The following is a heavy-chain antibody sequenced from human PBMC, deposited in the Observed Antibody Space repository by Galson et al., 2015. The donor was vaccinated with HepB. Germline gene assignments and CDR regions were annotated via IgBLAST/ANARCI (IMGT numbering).Heavy chain of an antibody. CDR3: ARDRSIWYFDY. CDR2: IKQDGSEK. V-gene: IGHV3-7*03. Sequence: LRLSCAASGFTFSSYLMSWVRQAPGKGLEWVANIKQDGSEKYYVDSVKGRFTISRDNAKNSLYLQMNSLRAEDTAVYYCARDRSIWYFDYWGRGTLVTVSS. J-gene: IGHJ4*02. CDR1: GFTFSSYL. D-gene: IGHD2-21*01.